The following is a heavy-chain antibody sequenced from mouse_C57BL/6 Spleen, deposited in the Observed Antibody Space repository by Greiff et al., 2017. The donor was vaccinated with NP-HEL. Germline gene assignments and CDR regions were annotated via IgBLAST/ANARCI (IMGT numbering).Heavy chain of an antibody. Sequence: EVMLVESGEGLVKPGGSLKLSCAASGFTFSSYAMSWVRQTPEKRLEWVAYISSGGDYIYYADTVKGRFTISRDNARNTLYLQMSSLKSEDTAMYYCTRDDWDSYFDYWGQGTTLTVSS. CDR3: TRDDWDSYFDY. J-gene: IGHJ2*01. CDR1: GFTFSSYA. CDR2: ISSGGDYI. V-gene: IGHV5-9-1*02. D-gene: IGHD4-1*01.